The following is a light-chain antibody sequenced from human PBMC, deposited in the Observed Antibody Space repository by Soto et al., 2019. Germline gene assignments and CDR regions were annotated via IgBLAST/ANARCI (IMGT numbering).Light chain of an antibody. Sequence: EVVLTQSPGTLSLSPGERTTLSCRASQSVSSNFLAWYQRKPGQAPRLLIYGASSRATGIPDRFSGSGSGTDFTLTLRRLEPGDFAVYYCQPYYRSPPTFGGGTKVEI. CDR3: QPYYRSPPT. V-gene: IGKV3-20*01. J-gene: IGKJ4*01. CDR2: GAS. CDR1: QSVSSNF.